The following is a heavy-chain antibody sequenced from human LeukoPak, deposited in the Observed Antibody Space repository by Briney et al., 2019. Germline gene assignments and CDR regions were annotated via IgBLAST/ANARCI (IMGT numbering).Heavy chain of an antibody. V-gene: IGHV6-1*01. J-gene: IGHJ3*02. D-gene: IGHD3-3*01. CDR2: TYYRSKWYN. CDR1: GDSVSSNSAA. Sequence: SQTLSLTCAISGDSVSSNSAAWNWIRQSPSRGLEWLGRTYYRSKWYNDYAVSVKSRITINPDTSKNQFSLQLNSVTPEDTAVYYCARYADFWSGLPGEDAFDIWGQGTMVTVSS. CDR3: ARYADFWSGLPGEDAFDI.